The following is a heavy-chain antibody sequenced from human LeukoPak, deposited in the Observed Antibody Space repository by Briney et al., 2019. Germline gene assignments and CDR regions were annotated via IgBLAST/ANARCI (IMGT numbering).Heavy chain of an antibody. J-gene: IGHJ4*02. Sequence: SVKVSCKASGGTFSSYAISWVRQAPGQGLEWMGGIIPIFGTANYAQKSQGRVTITADESTSTAYMELSSLRSEDTAVYYCARDLYDSSGLHLFDYWGQGTLVTVSS. V-gene: IGHV1-69*13. CDR1: GGTFSSYA. D-gene: IGHD3-22*01. CDR3: ARDLYDSSGLHLFDY. CDR2: IIPIFGTA.